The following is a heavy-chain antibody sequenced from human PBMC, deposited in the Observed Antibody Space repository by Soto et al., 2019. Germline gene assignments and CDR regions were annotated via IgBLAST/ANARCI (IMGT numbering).Heavy chain of an antibody. CDR2: IYYGGST. J-gene: IGHJ6*02. CDR1: GVPITTFY. D-gene: IGHD3-10*01. V-gene: IGHV4-59*07. CDR3: ARGQLLHYQYGLDV. Sequence: QVQLQELGPALVRPSDSLSLMCSVSGVPITTFYWSWIRQAPGKGLEYIGYIYYGGSTHYNPALKSRVTISVDTAKNEFSLKLRSVTAADTAAYYCARGQLLHYQYGLDVWGQGTTVIV.